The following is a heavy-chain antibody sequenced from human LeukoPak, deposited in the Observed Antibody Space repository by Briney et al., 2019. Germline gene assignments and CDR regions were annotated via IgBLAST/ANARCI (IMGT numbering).Heavy chain of an antibody. J-gene: IGHJ4*02. CDR2: ITSSSSII. Sequence: SGGSLRLSCAASGFTFSSYSMNWVRQAPGKGLEWVSYITSSSSIIYYADSVKGRFTISRDNAKNSLYLQMNSLRDEDTAVYYCARENSAYPPWYFDSWGQGTLVTVSS. D-gene: IGHD1/OR15-1a*01. CDR3: ARENSAYPPWYFDS. CDR1: GFTFSSYS. V-gene: IGHV3-48*02.